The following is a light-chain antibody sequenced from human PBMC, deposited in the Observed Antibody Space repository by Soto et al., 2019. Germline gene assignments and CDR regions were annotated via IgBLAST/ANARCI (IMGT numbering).Light chain of an antibody. CDR3: CSYAGSYTVV. Sequence: QSALTQRRSVSGSPGQSVTISCTGTSSDVGGYNYVSWYQQHPGKAPKLMIYDVSKRPSGVPDRFSGSKSGNTASLTISGLQAEDEADYYCCSYAGSYTVVFGEGTKLTVL. J-gene: IGLJ2*01. CDR1: SSDVGGYNY. CDR2: DVS. V-gene: IGLV2-11*01.